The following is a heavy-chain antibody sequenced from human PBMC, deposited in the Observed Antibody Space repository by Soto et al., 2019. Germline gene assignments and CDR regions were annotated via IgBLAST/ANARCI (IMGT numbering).Heavy chain of an antibody. CDR3: AKENSSGWYEGRFDP. D-gene: IGHD6-19*01. Sequence: EVQLLESGGGLVQPGGSLRLSWAASGFTFSSYAMSWVRQAPGKGLEWVSDISGSGGSTYYADSVKGRFTISRDNSKNTLYLQMNSLRAEDTAVYYCAKENSSGWYEGRFDPWGQGTLVTVSS. V-gene: IGHV3-23*01. CDR2: ISGSGGST. J-gene: IGHJ5*02. CDR1: GFTFSSYA.